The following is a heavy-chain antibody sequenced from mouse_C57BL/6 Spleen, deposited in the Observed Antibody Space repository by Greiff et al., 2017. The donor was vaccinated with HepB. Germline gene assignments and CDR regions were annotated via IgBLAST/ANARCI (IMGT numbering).Heavy chain of an antibody. CDR1: GYTFTSYW. D-gene: IGHD2-3*01. J-gene: IGHJ4*01. CDR2: IDPSDSYT. V-gene: IGHV1-69*01. Sequence: VQLQQPGAELVMPGASVKLSCKASGYTFTSYWMHWVKQRPGQGLEWIGEIDPSDSYTNYNQKFKGKSTLTVDKSSSTAYMQLSSLTSEDSAVYYCARGGYDPLYAMDYWGQGTSVTVSS. CDR3: ARGGYDPLYAMDY.